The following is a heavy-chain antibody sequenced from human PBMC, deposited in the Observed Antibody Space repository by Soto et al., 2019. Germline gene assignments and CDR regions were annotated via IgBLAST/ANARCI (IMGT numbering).Heavy chain of an antibody. Sequence: EVHLLESGGGLVQPGGSLRLSCTASGFTFSSYAMTWVRQAPGRGLEGVSGITASGSRTYYEDSVKGRFTISSDNSKSTLYLQMNSLRAEDTAVYYCAKDTGYGDYVRWFDSWGQGTLVTVSS. J-gene: IGHJ5*01. CDR2: ITASGSRT. D-gene: IGHD4-17*01. V-gene: IGHV3-23*01. CDR3: AKDTGYGDYVRWFDS. CDR1: GFTFSSYA.